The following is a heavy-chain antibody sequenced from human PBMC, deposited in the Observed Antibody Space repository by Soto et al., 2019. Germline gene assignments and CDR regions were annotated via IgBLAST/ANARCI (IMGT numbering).Heavy chain of an antibody. J-gene: IGHJ6*03. Sequence: QVQLVQSGAEVKKPGSSVKVSCKASGGTFSSYTISWVRQAPGQGLEWMGRIIPILGIANYVQKFQGRVTITADNSTRTAYMELSSLRSEDTAVYYCAREETTRTYYYSYMHVWCKETTVTVSS. V-gene: IGHV1-69*08. CDR3: AREETTRTYYYSYMHV. D-gene: IGHD4-17*01. CDR1: GGTFSSYT. CDR2: IIPILGIA.